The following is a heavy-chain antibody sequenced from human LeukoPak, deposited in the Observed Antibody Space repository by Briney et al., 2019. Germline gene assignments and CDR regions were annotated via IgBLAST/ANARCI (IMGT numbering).Heavy chain of an antibody. Sequence: SETLSLTCTVSGGSISSYYWSWIRQPAGKGLEWIGRIYTSGSTNSNPSLKSRVTMSVDTSKNQFSLKLSSVTAADTAVYYCARDLVFRTIFGVVIPSMDVWGKGTTVTVSS. V-gene: IGHV4-4*07. CDR3: ARDLVFRTIFGVVIPSMDV. D-gene: IGHD3-3*01. J-gene: IGHJ6*03. CDR1: GGSISSYY. CDR2: IYTSGST.